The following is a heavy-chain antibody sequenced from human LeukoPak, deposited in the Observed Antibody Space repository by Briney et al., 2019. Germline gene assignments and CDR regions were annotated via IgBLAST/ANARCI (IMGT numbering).Heavy chain of an antibody. Sequence: GRSLRLSCAASGFTFSSYGMHWVRQAPGKGLEWVAVIWYDGSNKYYADFVKGRFTISRDNSKNTLYLQMNSLRAEDTAVYYCARGRATTPTSGAFDIWGQGTMVTVSS. J-gene: IGHJ3*02. CDR2: IWYDGSNK. CDR1: GFTFSSYG. CDR3: ARGRATTPTSGAFDI. D-gene: IGHD1-26*01. V-gene: IGHV3-33*01.